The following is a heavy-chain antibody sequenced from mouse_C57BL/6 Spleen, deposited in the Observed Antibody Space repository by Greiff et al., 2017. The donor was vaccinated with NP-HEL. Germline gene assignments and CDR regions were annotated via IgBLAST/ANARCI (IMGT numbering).Heavy chain of an antibody. D-gene: IGHD3-1*01. CDR1: GFTFSSYA. J-gene: IGHJ2*01. CDR3: ARDRGFDY. CDR2: ISDGGSYT. Sequence: EVKLVESGGGLVKPGGSLKLSCAASGFTFSSYAMSWVRQTPEKRLEWVATISDGGSYTYYPDNVKGRFTISRDNAKNNLYLQMSHLKSEDTAMYYCARDRGFDYWGKGTTLTVSS. V-gene: IGHV5-4*01.